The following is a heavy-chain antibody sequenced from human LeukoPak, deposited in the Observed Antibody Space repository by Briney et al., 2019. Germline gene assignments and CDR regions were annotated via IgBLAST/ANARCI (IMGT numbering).Heavy chain of an antibody. Sequence: GASVKVSCKASGYTFTGYYMHWARQAPGLGREWMGWINPNSGGTNYAQKFQGRVTMTRDTSISTAYMELSRLRSDDTAVYYCARDGLEATGMDVWGQGTTVTVSS. J-gene: IGHJ6*02. CDR1: GYTFTGYY. D-gene: IGHD1-1*01. V-gene: IGHV1-2*02. CDR2: INPNSGGT. CDR3: ARDGLEATGMDV.